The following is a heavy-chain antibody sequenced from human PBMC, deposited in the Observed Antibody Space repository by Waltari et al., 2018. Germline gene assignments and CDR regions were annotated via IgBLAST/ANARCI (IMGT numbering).Heavy chain of an antibody. CDR3: AREFRGTAAAGYFDY. CDR1: AFTSSGTS. D-gene: IGHD6-13*01. Sequence: ELQLVGCGGGLFPPGGSLGPSCADSAFTSSGTSMRCVRQAPWKGLEWVSVIYSGGSTYYADSVKGRFTISRDNSKNTLYLQMNSLRAEDTAVYYCAREFRGTAAAGYFDYWGQGTLVTVSS. J-gene: IGHJ4*02. CDR2: IYSGGST. V-gene: IGHV3-53*01.